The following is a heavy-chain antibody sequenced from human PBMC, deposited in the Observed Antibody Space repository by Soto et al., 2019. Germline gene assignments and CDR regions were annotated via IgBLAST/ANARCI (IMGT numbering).Heavy chain of an antibody. CDR3: ARGAAAKNILSYYLDV. J-gene: IGHJ6*03. CDR2: ISSSSSTI. Sequence: EVQLVESGGGLVQPGGSLRLSCAASGFTFSSYSMNWVRQAPGKGLEWVSYISSSSSTIYYADSVKGRFTISRDNAKNSLYMQMNSLTAEDTAVYYCARGAAAKNILSYYLDVWGKVTTVTVSS. CDR1: GFTFSSYS. D-gene: IGHD6-13*01. V-gene: IGHV3-48*01.